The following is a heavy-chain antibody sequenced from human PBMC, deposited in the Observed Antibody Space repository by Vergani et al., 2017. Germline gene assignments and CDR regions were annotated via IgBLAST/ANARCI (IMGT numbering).Heavy chain of an antibody. CDR3: ASVLPVRGVSPSDAFDI. V-gene: IGHV1-69*02. J-gene: IGHJ3*02. Sequence: QVQLVQSGAEVKKPGSSVKVSCKASGGTFSSYTISWVRQAPGQGLEWMGRIIPILGIANYAQKVQGIVTSTADKSTSTAYMELSSLRSEDTAVYYCASVLPVRGVSPSDAFDIWGQGTMVTVSS. D-gene: IGHD3-10*02. CDR1: GGTFSSYT. CDR2: IIPILGIA.